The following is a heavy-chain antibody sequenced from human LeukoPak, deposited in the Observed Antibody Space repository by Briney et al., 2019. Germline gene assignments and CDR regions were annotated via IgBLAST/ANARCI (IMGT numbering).Heavy chain of an antibody. D-gene: IGHD5-24*01. J-gene: IGHJ1*01. CDR3: ARDLRKQGWLGLLDF. Sequence: GGSLRLSCAASGFTFSSYGMHWVRQAPGKGLEWVAVISYDGSNKYYADSVKGRFTISRDNSKNTLFLQMNSLRAEDAAVYYCARDLRKQGWLGLLDFWGQGTVVTVSS. CDR1: GFTFSSYG. V-gene: IGHV3-30*03. CDR2: ISYDGSNK.